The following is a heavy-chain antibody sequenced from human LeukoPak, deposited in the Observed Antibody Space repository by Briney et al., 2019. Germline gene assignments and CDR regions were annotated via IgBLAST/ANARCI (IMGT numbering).Heavy chain of an antibody. J-gene: IGHJ5*02. Sequence: ASVKVSCKASGGTXSSYAISGVRQAPGQGLEWMGGIIPIFGTANYAQKFQGRVTITADESTSTAYMELSSLRSEDTAVYYCARGDRGYYGSGSYFNWFDPWGQGTLVTVSS. CDR1: GGTXSSYA. CDR2: IIPIFGTA. D-gene: IGHD3-10*01. CDR3: ARGDRGYYGSGSYFNWFDP. V-gene: IGHV1-69*01.